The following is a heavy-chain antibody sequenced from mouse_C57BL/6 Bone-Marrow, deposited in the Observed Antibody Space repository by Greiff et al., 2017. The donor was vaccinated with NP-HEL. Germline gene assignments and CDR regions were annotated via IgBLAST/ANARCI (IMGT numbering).Heavy chain of an antibody. J-gene: IGHJ4*01. Sequence: EVQLVESGAELVRPGASVKLSCTASGFNIKDDYMHWVKQRPEQGLEWIGWIDPENGDTEYASKFQGKATITADTSSNTAYLQLSSLTSEDTAVYYCTTWAIYFYAKDYWGQGTSVTVSS. CDR1: GFNIKDDY. V-gene: IGHV14-4*01. CDR2: IDPENGDT. CDR3: TTWAIYFYAKDY. D-gene: IGHD2-1*01.